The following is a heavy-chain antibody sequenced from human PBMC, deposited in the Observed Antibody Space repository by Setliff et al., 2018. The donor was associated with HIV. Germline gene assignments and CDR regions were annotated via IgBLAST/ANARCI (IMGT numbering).Heavy chain of an antibody. CDR3: ASGRGEYSSGWYRSACDI. CDR2: ITPNSGGT. Sequence: ASVKVSCKASGFTFTGYYIHWVRQAPGQGLEWMGWITPNSGGTNYAQKFQGRVTMTTDTSTSTAYMELRSLRSDDTAVYYCASGRGEYSSGWYRSACDIWGQGTMVTVSS. CDR1: GFTFTGYY. J-gene: IGHJ3*02. V-gene: IGHV1-2*02. D-gene: IGHD6-19*01.